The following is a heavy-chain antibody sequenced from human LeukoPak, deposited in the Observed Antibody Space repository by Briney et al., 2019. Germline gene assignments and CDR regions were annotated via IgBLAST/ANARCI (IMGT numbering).Heavy chain of an antibody. V-gene: IGHV3-21*01. J-gene: IGHJ5*02. CDR2: ISSSSYI. D-gene: IGHD5-18*01. CDR1: GFTFSSYS. CDR3: ARGGYSYGYPNWFDP. Sequence: GGSLRLSCAASGFTFSSYSMNWVRQAPGKGLEWVSSISSSSYIYYADSVKGRFTISRDNAKNSLYLQMNSLRAEDTAVYYCARGGYSYGYPNWFDPWGQGTLVTVSS.